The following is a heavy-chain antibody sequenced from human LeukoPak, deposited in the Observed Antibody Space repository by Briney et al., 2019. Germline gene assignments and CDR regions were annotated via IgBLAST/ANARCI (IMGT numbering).Heavy chain of an antibody. J-gene: IGHJ5*02. V-gene: IGHV1-2*06. CDR3: ARALGGNSNWLDT. CDR1: GYTFTGYY. D-gene: IGHD1-26*01. Sequence: GASVKVSCKASGYTFTGYYMHWVRQAPGQGLEWMGRINPNSGGTNYAQKFQGRVTMTRDTPISTAYMQLIRIRSAETAVSWCARALGGNSNWLDTTGQGTPVTVSS. CDR2: INPNSGGT.